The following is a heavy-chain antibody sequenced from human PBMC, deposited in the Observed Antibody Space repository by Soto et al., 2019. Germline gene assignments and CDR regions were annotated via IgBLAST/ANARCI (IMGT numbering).Heavy chain of an antibody. V-gene: IGHV4-59*01. CDR2: IYYSGST. Sequence: SETLSLTCTVSGGSISSYYWSWIRQPPGEGLEWIGYIYYSGSTNYNPSLKSRVTISVDTSKNQFSLKLSSVTAADTAVYYCARGAVSGDRPNDYWGQGTLVTVSS. CDR3: ARGAVSGDRPNDY. CDR1: GGSISSYY. D-gene: IGHD7-27*01. J-gene: IGHJ4*02.